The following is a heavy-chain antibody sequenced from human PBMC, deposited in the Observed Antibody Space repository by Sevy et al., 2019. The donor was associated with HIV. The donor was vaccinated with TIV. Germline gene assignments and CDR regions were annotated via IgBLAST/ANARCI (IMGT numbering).Heavy chain of an antibody. D-gene: IGHD3-16*02. J-gene: IGHJ3*02. CDR2: ISTSGNTK. CDR3: TKDMVTFGGIIANSPGGFDM. Sequence: GGSLRLSCEASGFTFSSYEMNWVRQAPGKGLEWISYISTSGNTKYYADSVKGRFTISRDNSKNTLYLQMSSLRAEDTAVYYCTKDMVTFGGIIANSPGGFDMWGQGTMVTVSS. V-gene: IGHV3-48*03. CDR1: GFTFSSYE.